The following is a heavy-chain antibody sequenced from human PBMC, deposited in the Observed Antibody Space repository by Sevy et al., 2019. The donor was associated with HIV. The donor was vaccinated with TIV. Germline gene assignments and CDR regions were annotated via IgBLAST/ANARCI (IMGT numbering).Heavy chain of an antibody. Sequence: GGSLRLSCAASGFTFISYSFNWVRQAPRKGLEWLSYISTGRSTIYYADSVKGRFTISRDNAKKSLYLQTNSLRVEDTAVYYCAREGGYSDQGMDVWGQGPTVTVSS. CDR1: GFTFISYS. V-gene: IGHV3-48*01. J-gene: IGHJ6*02. CDR3: AREGGYSDQGMDV. D-gene: IGHD5-18*01. CDR2: ISTGRSTI.